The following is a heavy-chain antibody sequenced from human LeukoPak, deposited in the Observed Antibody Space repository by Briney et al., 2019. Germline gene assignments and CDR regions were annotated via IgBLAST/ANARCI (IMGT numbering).Heavy chain of an antibody. CDR3: ARPPGRAFDI. J-gene: IGHJ3*02. CDR1: GFTFSNYA. D-gene: IGHD2-15*01. CDR2: ISSNGGST. Sequence: ARGSLRLSCAASGFTFSNYAMHWVRQAPGKGPEFVSIISSNGGSTYYAKSVKGRATISRDNAKNSIYLQMNSLRAEDTAVYYCARPPGRAFDIWGQGTMVTVSS. V-gene: IGHV3-64*01.